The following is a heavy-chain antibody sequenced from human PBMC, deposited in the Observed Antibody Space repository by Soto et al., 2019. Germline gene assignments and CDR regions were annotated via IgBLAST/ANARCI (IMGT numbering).Heavy chain of an antibody. V-gene: IGHV3-33*01. Sequence: QVQLVESGGGVVQPGMSLRLSCASSGFTFSNYAMHWVRQTPGKGLEWVAIIWYDGSNKFYADSVEGRFTISRDNSKDRLYLQLNSLRAEDTAVYYCARGGNNGWSLDYWGQGTLVTVSS. J-gene: IGHJ4*02. D-gene: IGHD6-19*01. CDR2: IWYDGSNK. CDR3: ARGGNNGWSLDY. CDR1: GFTFSNYA.